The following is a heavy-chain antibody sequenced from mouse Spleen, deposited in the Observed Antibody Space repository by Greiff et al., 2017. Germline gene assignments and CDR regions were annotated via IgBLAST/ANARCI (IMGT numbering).Heavy chain of an antibody. CDR1: RFTFSDYG. Sequence: EVNLVESGGGLVKPGGSLKLSCAASRFTFSDYGMHWVRQAPEKGLEWVAYISSGSSTIYYADTVKGRFTISRDNAKNTLFLQMTSLRSEDTAMYYCARWRLLYYFDYWGQGTTLTVSS. CDR3: ARWRLLYYFDY. V-gene: IGHV5-17*01. CDR2: ISSGSSTI. J-gene: IGHJ2*01.